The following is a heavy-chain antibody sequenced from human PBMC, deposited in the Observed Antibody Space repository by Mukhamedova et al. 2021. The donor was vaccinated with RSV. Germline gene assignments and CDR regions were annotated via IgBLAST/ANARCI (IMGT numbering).Heavy chain of an antibody. V-gene: IGHV4-34*01. CDR2: INHSGST. D-gene: IGHD3-10*01. Sequence: GEINHSGSTNYNPSLKSRVTISVDTSKNQFSLKLSSVTAADTAVYYCARDYGSGSYFLDAFDIWGQGTMVTVPS. J-gene: IGHJ3*02. CDR3: ARDYGSGSYFLDAFDI.